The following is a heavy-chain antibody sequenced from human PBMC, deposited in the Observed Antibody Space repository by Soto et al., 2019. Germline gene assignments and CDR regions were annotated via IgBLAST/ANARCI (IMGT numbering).Heavy chain of an antibody. CDR3: ARDQISIAARPYYFDY. CDR2: TYYRSKWYN. D-gene: IGHD6-6*01. Sequence: PSQTLSLTCAISGDSVSSNSAAWNWIRQSPSRGLEWLGRTYYRSKWYNDYAVSVKSRITINPDTSKNQFSLQLNSVTPEDTAVYYCARDQISIAARPYYFDYWGQGTLVTVSS. CDR1: GDSVSSNSAA. J-gene: IGHJ4*02. V-gene: IGHV6-1*01.